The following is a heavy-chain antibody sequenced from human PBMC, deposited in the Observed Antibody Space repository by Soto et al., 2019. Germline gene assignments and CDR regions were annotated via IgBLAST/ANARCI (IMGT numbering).Heavy chain of an antibody. CDR1: GYSFTSYW. D-gene: IGHD3-3*01. J-gene: IGHJ4*02. V-gene: IGHV5-51*01. CDR2: IYPGDSDT. Sequence: GESLKISCKGSGYSFTSYWIGWVRQMPGKGLEWMGIIYPGDSDTRYSPSFQGQVTISADKSISTAYLQWSSLKASDTAMYYCARLRVYDFWSGRWPREFDYWGQGTLVTVSS. CDR3: ARLRVYDFWSGRWPREFDY.